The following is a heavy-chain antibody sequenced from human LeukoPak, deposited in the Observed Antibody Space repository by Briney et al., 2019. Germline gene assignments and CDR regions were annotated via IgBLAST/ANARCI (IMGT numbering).Heavy chain of an antibody. J-gene: IGHJ3*02. D-gene: IGHD2-2*01. CDR1: GYTFTGYY. CDR3: ARGHQLPEADAFDI. CDR2: INPNSGGT. V-gene: IGHV1-2*02. Sequence: GASVKVSCKASGYTFTGYYMHWVRQAPGQGLEWMGWINPNSGGTNYAQKFQGRVTMTRDMSISTAYMELSRLRSDDTAVYYCARGHQLPEADAFDIWGQGTMVTVSS.